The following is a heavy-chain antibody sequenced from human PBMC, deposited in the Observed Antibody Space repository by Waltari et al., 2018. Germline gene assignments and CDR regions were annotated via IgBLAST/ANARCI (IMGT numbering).Heavy chain of an antibody. Sequence: EVQLVESGGGLVKPGGSLRLSCAASGFTFSSYSMNWVRQAPGKGLEWVSSISSSSSYIYYADSVKGRFTISRDNAKNSLYLQMNSLRAEDTAVYYCATYRDQIWFREHDDYWGQGTLVTVSS. V-gene: IGHV3-21*01. CDR3: ATYRDQIWFREHDDY. CDR1: GFTFSSYS. D-gene: IGHD3-10*01. J-gene: IGHJ4*02. CDR2: ISSSSSYI.